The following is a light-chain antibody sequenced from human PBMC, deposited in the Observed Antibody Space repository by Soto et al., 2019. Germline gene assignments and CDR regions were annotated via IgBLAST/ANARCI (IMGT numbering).Light chain of an antibody. CDR2: AAS. CDR1: QSISSY. CDR3: QQYDNLPLI. J-gene: IGKJ5*01. V-gene: IGKV1-39*01. Sequence: DIQMTQSPSSLSASVGDRVTITCRASQSISSYLNWYQQKPGKAPKLLIYAASSLQSGVPSRFSGSGSGTDFTFTISSLQPEDFATYYCQQYDNLPLIFGQGTRLEI.